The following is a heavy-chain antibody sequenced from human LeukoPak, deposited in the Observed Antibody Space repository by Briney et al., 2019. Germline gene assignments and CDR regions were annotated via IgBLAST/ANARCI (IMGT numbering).Heavy chain of an antibody. Sequence: QPGRSLRLSCAASGLTFSGYAMHWVRQAPGKGLEWVAVISYDGSNDYYADSVKGRFTISRDNYKNTLYLKMNSLRAEDTAVYYCTRLYFDSSGVGFDPWGQGTLVTVSS. V-gene: IGHV3-30-3*01. CDR3: TRLYFDSSGVGFDP. CDR2: ISYDGSND. CDR1: GLTFSGYA. D-gene: IGHD3-22*01. J-gene: IGHJ5*02.